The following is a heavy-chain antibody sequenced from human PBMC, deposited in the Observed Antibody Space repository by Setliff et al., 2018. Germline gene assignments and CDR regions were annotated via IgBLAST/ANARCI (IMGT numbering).Heavy chain of an antibody. CDR3: ARGNDRFDSSSDYSGYYYMDV. J-gene: IGHJ6*03. V-gene: IGHV3-33*01. CDR1: GLTLINNG. CDR2: IWHDGTNK. Sequence: GGSLRLSCAASGLTLINNGFHWVRQAPGKGLEWVAIIWHDGTNKYYVDSVKGRFTISRDNPKNTLYLQMSSLRAEDTAVYYCARGNDRFDSSSDYSGYYYMDVWGKGTTVTVSS. D-gene: IGHD3-22*01.